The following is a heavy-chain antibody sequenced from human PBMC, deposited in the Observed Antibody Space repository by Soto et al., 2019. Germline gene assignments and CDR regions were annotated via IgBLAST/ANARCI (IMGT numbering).Heavy chain of an antibody. CDR3: AEYDYVWGSFQQ. Sequence: PSETLSLTCTVSGGSISSYYWSWIRQPPGKGLEWIGTIYYSGRTFYSPSVKSRVTISVDTSKNQFSLKLSSVTAADTAVYFCAEYDYVWGSFQQWGQGTLVTVSS. D-gene: IGHD3-16*01. V-gene: IGHV4-59*04. CDR2: IYYSGRT. CDR1: GGSISSYY. J-gene: IGHJ1*01.